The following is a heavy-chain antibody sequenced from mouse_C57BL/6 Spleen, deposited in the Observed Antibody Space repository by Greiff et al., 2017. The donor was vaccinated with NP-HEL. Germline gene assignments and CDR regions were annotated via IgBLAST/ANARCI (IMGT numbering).Heavy chain of an antibody. CDR2: IDPEDGET. CDR1: GFNIKGYY. J-gene: IGHJ4*01. V-gene: IGHV14-2*01. Sequence: EVQLQQSGAELVKPGASVKLSCTASGFNIKGYYMHWVKQRTEQGLEWIGRIDPEDGETKYAPNFQGKATITADTSSNTAYLQRSSLTSEDTAVYYCARSGDTTVDAMDYLGQGTSVTVSS. D-gene: IGHD1-1*01. CDR3: ARSGDTTVDAMDY.